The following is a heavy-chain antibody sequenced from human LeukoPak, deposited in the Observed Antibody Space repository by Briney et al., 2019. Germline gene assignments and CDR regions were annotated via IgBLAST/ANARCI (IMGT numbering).Heavy chain of an antibody. CDR1: GGSFSNYY. CDR3: ARRWNYGRNYYIDV. V-gene: IGHV4-34*01. Sequence: SETLSLTCAVYGGSFSNYYWSWIRQPPGKGLEWIGEINDSGRINCNPSLMSRVTISVDTSKNQFSLRLTSVTARDTAVYYCARRWNYGRNYYIDVWGKGATVSVSS. J-gene: IGHJ6*03. CDR2: INDSGRI. D-gene: IGHD1-7*01.